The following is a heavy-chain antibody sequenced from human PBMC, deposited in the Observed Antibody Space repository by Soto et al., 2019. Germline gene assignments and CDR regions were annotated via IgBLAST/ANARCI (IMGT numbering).Heavy chain of an antibody. CDR3: ARVFDGDSLLTFDI. J-gene: IGHJ3*02. CDR2: INPNSGAT. D-gene: IGHD4-17*01. V-gene: IGHV1-2*02. CDR1: GYTFTGYY. Sequence: QVQLVQSGAEVKKPGASVKVSCKASGYTFTGYYMHWVRQAPGQGLEWMGWINPNSGATNYAQKFQGRVTMTRDTSISTAYMELSRLRSDDTAVYYCARVFDGDSLLTFDIWGQGTMVTVSS.